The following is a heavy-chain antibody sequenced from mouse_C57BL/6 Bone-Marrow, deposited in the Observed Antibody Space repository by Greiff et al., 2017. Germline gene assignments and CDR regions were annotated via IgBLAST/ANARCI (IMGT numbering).Heavy chain of an antibody. CDR3: ARTEGDY. J-gene: IGHJ2*01. Sequence: VKVVESGAELVMPGASVKLSCKASGYTFTSYWMHWVKQRPGQGLEWIGEIDPSDSYTNYNQKFKGKSTLTVDKSSSTAYMQLSSLTSEDSAVYYCARTEGDYWGQGTTLTVSS. CDR2: IDPSDSYT. V-gene: IGHV1-69*01. CDR1: GYTFTSYW.